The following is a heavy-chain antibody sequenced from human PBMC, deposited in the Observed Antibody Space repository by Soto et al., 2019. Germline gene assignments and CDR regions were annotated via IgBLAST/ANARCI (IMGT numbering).Heavy chain of an antibody. Sequence: QVQLQESGPGLVKPSENLSLTCTVSGGSISGYYWSWIRQPAGKGLEWIGRMYNSERTNYNPSLKSRVTMSMDTSTNQFSLKLTSVTAADTAVYFCAREPLAHSYFDLWGQGTLVTVSS. CDR3: AREPLAHSYFDL. J-gene: IGHJ4*02. V-gene: IGHV4-4*07. CDR1: GGSISGYY. CDR2: MYNSERT.